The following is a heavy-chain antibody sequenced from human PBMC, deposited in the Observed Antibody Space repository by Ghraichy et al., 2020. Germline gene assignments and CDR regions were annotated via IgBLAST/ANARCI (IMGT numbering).Heavy chain of an antibody. CDR2: IRSKVNSYAT. D-gene: IGHD6-25*01. CDR1: GFTFSDAA. V-gene: IGHV3-73*01. Sequence: GGSLRLSCAASGFTFSDAAVHWVRQASGKGLEWVGRIRSKVNSYATAYAASVKGRFTISRDDSKNTAYLQMNSLRTEDTAVYYCTRLGGVGAAEAALDYWGQGTLVTV. CDR3: TRLGGVGAAEAALDY. J-gene: IGHJ4*02.